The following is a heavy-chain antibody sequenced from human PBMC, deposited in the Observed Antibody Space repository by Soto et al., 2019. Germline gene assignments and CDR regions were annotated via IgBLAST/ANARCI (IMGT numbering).Heavy chain of an antibody. CDR3: ARGNHRWLQLWYFDL. CDR2: TIPIFGTV. V-gene: IGHV1-69*12. J-gene: IGHJ2*01. Sequence: QVQLVQSGAEVKKPGSSVKVSCKASGGTFSNYPISWVRPAPGQGLEWMGGTIPIFGTVNYAQKFQGRVTITADESTSTAYMELSSLRSEDTAVYYCARGNHRWLQLWYFDLWGRGTLVTVSS. CDR1: GGTFSNYP. D-gene: IGHD5-12*01.